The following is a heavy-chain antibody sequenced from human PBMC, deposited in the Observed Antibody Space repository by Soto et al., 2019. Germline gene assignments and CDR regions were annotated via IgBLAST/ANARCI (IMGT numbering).Heavy chain of an antibody. J-gene: IGHJ5*02. CDR1: GVTFADYY. Sequence: PGGCVRLSCAASGVTFADYYMSWIRQAPGKGLEWVSYISSSGSTIYYADSVKGRFTISRDNAKNSLYLQMNSLGAEDTAVYYCARDLVFYEGFDPWGQGTLVTVSA. CDR3: ARDLVFYEGFDP. D-gene: IGHD2-21*02. V-gene: IGHV3-11*01. CDR2: ISSSGSTI.